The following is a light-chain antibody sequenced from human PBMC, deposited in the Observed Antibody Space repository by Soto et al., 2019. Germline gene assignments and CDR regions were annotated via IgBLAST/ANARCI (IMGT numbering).Light chain of an antibody. CDR2: DAS. J-gene: IGKJ1*01. Sequence: SQTTQYPSTLSPSVGDSVTITCRASQSISSWLAWYQQKPGKAPKLLIYDASSLESGVPSRFSGSGSATEFTLTISSLQPDDFATYYCQQYNNYWTFGQGTKVDIK. CDR3: QQYNNYWT. CDR1: QSISSW. V-gene: IGKV1-5*01.